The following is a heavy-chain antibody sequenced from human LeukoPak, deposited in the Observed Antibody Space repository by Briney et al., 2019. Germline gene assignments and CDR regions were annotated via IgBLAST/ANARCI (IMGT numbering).Heavy chain of an antibody. D-gene: IGHD1-7*01. CDR3: ARQRPTGTTDY. CDR1: GYTFTSYD. J-gene: IGHJ4*02. Sequence: ASVKLSCKASGYTFTSYDINWVRQPPGQGLEWMGWMNPNSGNTGYAQKFQGRVTMTRNTSISTAYMELSSLRSEDTAVYYCARQRPTGTTDYWGQGTLVTVSS. V-gene: IGHV1-8*01. CDR2: MNPNSGNT.